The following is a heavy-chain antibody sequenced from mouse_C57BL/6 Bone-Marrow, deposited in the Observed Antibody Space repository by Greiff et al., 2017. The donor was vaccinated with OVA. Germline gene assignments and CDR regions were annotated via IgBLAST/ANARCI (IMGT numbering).Heavy chain of an antibody. CDR1: GYTFTSYT. D-gene: IGHD2-13*01. Sequence: VQLQQSGAELARPGASVKMSCKASGYTFTSYTMHRVKQRPGQGLEWIGYINPSSGYTKYNQKFKDKATLTADKSSSTAYMQLSSLTSEDSAVYYCARSDEDAMDYWGQGTSVTVSS. V-gene: IGHV1-4*01. J-gene: IGHJ4*01. CDR2: INPSSGYT. CDR3: ARSDEDAMDY.